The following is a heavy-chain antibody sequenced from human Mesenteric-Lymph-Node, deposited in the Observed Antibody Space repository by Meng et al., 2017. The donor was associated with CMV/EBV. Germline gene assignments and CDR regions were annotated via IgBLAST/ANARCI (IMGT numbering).Heavy chain of an antibody. D-gene: IGHD1-7*01. CDR1: GFTFSSYS. J-gene: IGHJ4*02. CDR2: ISSSGTTT. V-gene: IGHV3-48*04. Sequence: GGSLRLSCVASGFTFSSYSMNWVRQAPGKGLEWVSYISSSGTTTYYADSVKGRFTISRDSAKNSLFLQMNSLRAEDTAVYYCARGKYNWNYLFDYWGQGTLVTVSS. CDR3: ARGKYNWNYLFDY.